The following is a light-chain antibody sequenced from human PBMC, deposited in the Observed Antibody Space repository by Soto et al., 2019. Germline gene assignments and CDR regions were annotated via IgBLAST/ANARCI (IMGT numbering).Light chain of an antibody. CDR3: MQTLQTPLT. V-gene: IGKV2-28*01. CDR2: LGS. Sequence: DIVMTQSPLSLIVTPGEPASISCRSSQSLLHSSGYNYFDWHLQKPGQSPQLLIYLGSNRASGVPDRFSGSGSGTDFTLKISRVEAEDVGVYYCMQTLQTPLTFGGGTKV. J-gene: IGKJ4*01. CDR1: QSLLHSSGYNY.